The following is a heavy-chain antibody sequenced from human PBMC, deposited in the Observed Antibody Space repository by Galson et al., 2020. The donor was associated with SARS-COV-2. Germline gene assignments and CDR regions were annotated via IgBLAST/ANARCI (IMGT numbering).Heavy chain of an antibody. V-gene: IGHV4-38-2*02. J-gene: IGHJ5*02. CDR1: SYSITRGSY. CDR2: ISDNGDT. D-gene: IGHD2-15*01. Sequence: SETLSPTCTLTSYSITRGSYWGCIRQSPGQGLEWLGTISDNGDTHYNPSLRSRVALSLDTSKNQFFLSLTSVTAADTAVYYCVRRGALGYWFDPWGPGALVTVSA. CDR3: VRRGALGYWFDP.